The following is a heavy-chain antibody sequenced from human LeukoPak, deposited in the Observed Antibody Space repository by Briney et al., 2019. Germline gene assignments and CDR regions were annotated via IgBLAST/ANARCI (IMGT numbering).Heavy chain of an antibody. V-gene: IGHV4-34*01. J-gene: IGHJ5*02. CDR2: INHSGST. D-gene: IGHD4-11*01. CDR1: GGSFSGYY. CDR3: ASSGLQERWFDP. Sequence: SETLSLTCALYGGSFSGYYWSWIRQPPGKGLEWIGEINHSGSTNYNPSLKSRVTISVDTSKNQFSLKLSSVTAADTAVYYCASSGLQERWFDPWGQGTLVTVSS.